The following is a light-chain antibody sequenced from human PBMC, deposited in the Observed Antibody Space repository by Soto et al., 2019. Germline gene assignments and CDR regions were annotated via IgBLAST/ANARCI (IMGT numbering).Light chain of an antibody. V-gene: IGKV1-39*01. Sequence: DVQMTQSPSSLSASVGDRVTITCQASQNIDRYLNWYQQKPGKAPKFLIYAASTLENGVPPRFSGSGSGTDFTLTISSLQPDDFATYYCQQSYSTLVTFGQGTRLEIK. J-gene: IGKJ5*01. CDR2: AAS. CDR1: QNIDRY. CDR3: QQSYSTLVT.